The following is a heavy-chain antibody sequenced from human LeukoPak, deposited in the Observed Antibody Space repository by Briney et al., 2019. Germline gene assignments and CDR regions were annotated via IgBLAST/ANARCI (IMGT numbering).Heavy chain of an antibody. D-gene: IGHD6-19*01. V-gene: IGHV3-48*03. CDR3: AAKGIAVVQAQVTFVDY. CDR1: GFTFSSYE. J-gene: IGHJ4*02. Sequence: PGGSLRLSCAASGFTFSSYEMNWVRQAPGKGLEWVSYISSSGSTIYYADSVEGRFTISRDNAKNSLYLQMNSLRAEDTAVYYCAAKGIAVVQAQVTFVDYWGQGTLVTVSS. CDR2: ISSSGSTI.